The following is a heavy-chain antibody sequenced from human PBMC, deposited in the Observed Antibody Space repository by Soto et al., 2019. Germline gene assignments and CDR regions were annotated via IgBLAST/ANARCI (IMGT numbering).Heavy chain of an antibody. Sequence: QVQLVQSGAGVKKPGASVKVSCKASGYTFTSYGISWVRQAPGQGLEWMGWISAYNGNTNYAQKLQGRVTMTTDTATSTAYMELRSLRSDDKAVYYCARDRSGFYDFWSGYYGSLLFAFDIWGQGTMVTVSS. CDR1: GYTFTSYG. CDR2: ISAYNGNT. V-gene: IGHV1-18*01. D-gene: IGHD3-3*01. J-gene: IGHJ3*02. CDR3: ARDRSGFYDFWSGYYGSLLFAFDI.